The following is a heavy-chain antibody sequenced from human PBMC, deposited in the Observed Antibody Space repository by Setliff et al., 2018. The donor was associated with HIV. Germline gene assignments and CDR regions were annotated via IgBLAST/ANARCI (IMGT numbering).Heavy chain of an antibody. CDR1: GFALSNYW. D-gene: IGHD6-19*01. Sequence: GGSLRLSCAASGFALSNYWMNWVRQAPGKGLEWVANIKQDGSEKYYTDSVKGRFTISRDNAENSLYLQMNSLRVEDTAVYYCARAEAVAGKSYMDVWGKGTTVTVSS. J-gene: IGHJ6*03. CDR2: IKQDGSEK. V-gene: IGHV3-7*03. CDR3: ARAEAVAGKSYMDV.